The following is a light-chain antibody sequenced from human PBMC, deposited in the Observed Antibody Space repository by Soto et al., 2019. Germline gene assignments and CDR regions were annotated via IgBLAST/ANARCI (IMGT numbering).Light chain of an antibody. Sequence: DIQMTQSPTSLSASVGDRVSITCRASESINIYLNWYQKKSGDAHKLLIYAASSLQSGVPSRFSGSGAGTGFTLTISSLQPEDFATYYCQQTYSTPGTFGQGTKVEIK. CDR3: QQTYSTPGT. CDR2: AAS. J-gene: IGKJ1*01. CDR1: ESINIY. V-gene: IGKV1-39*01.